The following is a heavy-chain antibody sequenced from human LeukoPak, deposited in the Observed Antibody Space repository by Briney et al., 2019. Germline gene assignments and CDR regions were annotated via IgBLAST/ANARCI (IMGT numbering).Heavy chain of an antibody. Sequence: QTGGSLRLSCAASGLTFSSYWMSWVRQAPGKGLEWVANIEQDGSEKYYVDSVKGRFTISRDNAKNSLYLQMNSLRAEDTAVYYCAKRGIYQNWFDPWGQGTLVTVSS. J-gene: IGHJ5*02. D-gene: IGHD2-2*01. CDR2: IEQDGSEK. CDR3: AKRGIYQNWFDP. V-gene: IGHV3-7*01. CDR1: GLTFSSYW.